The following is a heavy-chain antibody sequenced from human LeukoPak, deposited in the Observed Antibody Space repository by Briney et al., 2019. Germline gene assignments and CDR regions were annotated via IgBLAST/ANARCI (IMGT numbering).Heavy chain of an antibody. J-gene: IGHJ5*02. CDR2: ISGSGGST. CDR3: AKAGGSSWYDA. CDR1: GFIFSSYA. Sequence: PGGSLRLSCAASGFIFSSYAMSWVRQAPGKGLEWVSAISGSGGSTYYADSVKGRFTISRDNSKNTMYQQMNSLRAEDTAVYYCAKAGGSSWYDAWGQGILVTVSS. D-gene: IGHD6-13*01. V-gene: IGHV3-23*01.